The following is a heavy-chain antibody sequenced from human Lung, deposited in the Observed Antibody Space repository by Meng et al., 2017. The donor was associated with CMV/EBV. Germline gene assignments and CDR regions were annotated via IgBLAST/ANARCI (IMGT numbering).Heavy chain of an antibody. CDR3: ARVAPPSVHLYY. V-gene: IGHV3-48*04. D-gene: IGHD3-3*02. J-gene: IGHJ4*02. CDR1: GFTFSSYA. CDR2: ISSSGSST. Sequence: GEXXKISCAASGFTFSSYAMSWVRQAPGKGLEWVSYISSSGSSTYYADSVKGRFTISRDNARNSLSLQMNSLRAEDTAVYYCARVAPPSVHLYYWGQGTLVTVSS.